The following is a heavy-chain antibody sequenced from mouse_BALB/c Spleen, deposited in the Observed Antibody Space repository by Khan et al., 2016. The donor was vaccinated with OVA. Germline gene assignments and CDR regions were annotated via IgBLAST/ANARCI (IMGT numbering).Heavy chain of an antibody. CDR3: AIHCSYYGNYVLFAY. V-gene: IGHV5-9-3*01. J-gene: IGHJ3*01. CDR1: GFTFSSSA. CDR2: ISSGSSYT. Sequence: EVELVESGGGLVKPGGSLKLSCAASGFTFSSSAMSWVSQTPEKRLEWVATISSGSSYTYYPDSVKGRFTIYRDNAKNTLYIQMSSLRSEDTAMDFCAIHCSYYGNYVLFAYWGQGTLVTLSA. D-gene: IGHD2-10*01.